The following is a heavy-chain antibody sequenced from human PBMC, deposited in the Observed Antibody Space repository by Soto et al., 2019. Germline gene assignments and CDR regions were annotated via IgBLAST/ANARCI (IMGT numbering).Heavy chain of an antibody. CDR2: INHSGST. V-gene: IGHV4-34*01. Sequence: SETLSLTCAVYGGSFSGYYWSWIRQPPEKGLEWIGEINHSGSTNYNPSLKSRVTISVDTSKNQFSLKLSSVTAADTAVYYCRYCSGGSCYSGAPYYYYGMDVWGQGTTVTVSS. CDR1: GGSFSGYY. D-gene: IGHD2-15*01. CDR3: RYCSGGSCYSGAPYYYYGMDV. J-gene: IGHJ6*02.